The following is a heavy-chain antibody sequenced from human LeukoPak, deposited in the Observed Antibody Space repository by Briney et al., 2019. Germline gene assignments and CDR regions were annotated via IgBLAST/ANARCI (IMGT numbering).Heavy chain of an antibody. CDR1: GFTFSSYG. Sequence: GGSLRLSCAASGFTFSSYGMHWVRQAPGKGLEWVAFISYDGTNEYYADSVRGRFTISRDNSKNTLYLQMNSLRAEDTAVYYCARDLRGGGGSSSSPAWGQGTLVTVSS. CDR3: ARDLRGGGGSSSSPA. J-gene: IGHJ5*02. V-gene: IGHV3-30*04. CDR2: ISYDGTNE. D-gene: IGHD6-6*01.